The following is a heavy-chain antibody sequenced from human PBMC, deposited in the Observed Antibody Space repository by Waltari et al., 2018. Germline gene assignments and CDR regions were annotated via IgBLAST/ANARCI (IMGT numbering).Heavy chain of an antibody. J-gene: IGHJ1*01. CDR1: GFTVSSNY. CDR2: IYSGGST. Sequence: EVQLVESGGGLVQPGGSLRLSCAASGFTVSSNYMSWVRQAPGKGLEWVSGIYSGGSTYYADSGKGRFTISRDNSKNTLYLQMNSLRAEDTAVYYCARDLYYDTWGYFQHWGQGTLVTVSS. CDR3: ARDLYYDTWGYFQH. V-gene: IGHV3-66*02. D-gene: IGHD3-22*01.